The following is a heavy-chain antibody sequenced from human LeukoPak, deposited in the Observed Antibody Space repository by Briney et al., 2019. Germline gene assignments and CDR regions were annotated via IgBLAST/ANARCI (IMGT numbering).Heavy chain of an antibody. V-gene: IGHV4-34*01. D-gene: IGHD6-25*01. Sequence: SETLSLTCAVYGGSFSGYYWSWIRQPPGKGLEWIGEINHSGSTNYNPSLKSRVTISVDTSKNQFSLKLSSVTAADTAVYYCARGGFVDRPFPFDYWGQGTLVTVSS. CDR1: GGSFSGYY. CDR3: ARGGFVDRPFPFDY. CDR2: INHSGST. J-gene: IGHJ4*02.